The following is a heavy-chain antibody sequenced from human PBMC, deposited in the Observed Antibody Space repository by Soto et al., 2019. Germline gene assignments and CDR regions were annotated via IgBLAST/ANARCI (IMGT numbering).Heavy chain of an antibody. CDR2: IYYSGST. CDR3: ARDRIAAAGTGPPYYYYYGMDV. V-gene: IGHV4-39*02. D-gene: IGHD6-13*01. CDR1: GGSISSSSYY. J-gene: IGHJ6*02. Sequence: SETLSLTCTVSGGSISSSSYYWGWIRQPPGKGLEWIGSIYYSGSTYYNPSLKSRVTISVDTSKNQFSLKLSSVTAADTAVYYCARDRIAAAGTGPPYYYYYGMDVWGQGTTVTVSS.